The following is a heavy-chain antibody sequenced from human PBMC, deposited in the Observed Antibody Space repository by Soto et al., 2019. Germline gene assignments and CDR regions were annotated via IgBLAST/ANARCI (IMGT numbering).Heavy chain of an antibody. CDR1: GFTFSSFA. D-gene: IGHD3-10*01. CDR3: ARSEFLFDY. Sequence: QVQLVESGGGVVQPGRSLRLSCAASGFTFSSFAMHWVRQAPGKGLEWVAVISYDGSNKYYADSVKGRFTISRDNSKNTLYLQMNSLITDDTAVYYCARSEFLFDYWGQGTLVTVSS. CDR2: ISYDGSNK. V-gene: IGHV3-30-3*01. J-gene: IGHJ4*02.